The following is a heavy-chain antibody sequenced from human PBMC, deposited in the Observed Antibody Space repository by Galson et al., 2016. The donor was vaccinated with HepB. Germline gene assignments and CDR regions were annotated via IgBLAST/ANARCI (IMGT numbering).Heavy chain of an antibody. CDR2: ISRGSGTI. CDR3: ATSDSCGDTFVDV. Sequence: SLRLPCAASGFTFSSYGMNWIRQAPGKGLEWVSYISRGSGTIYYADSVRGRFTVTRDNARNSLYLQMNSLRDEDTAVYYCATSDSCGDTFVDVWGQGTTVIVTS. CDR1: GFTFSSYG. V-gene: IGHV3-48*02. D-gene: IGHD2/OR15-2a*01. J-gene: IGHJ6*02.